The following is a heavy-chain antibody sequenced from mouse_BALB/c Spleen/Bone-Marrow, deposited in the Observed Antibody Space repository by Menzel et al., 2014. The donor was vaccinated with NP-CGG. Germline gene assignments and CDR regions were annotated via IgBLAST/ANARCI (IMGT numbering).Heavy chain of an antibody. V-gene: IGHV1S81*02. CDR3: TREAYYDYDYFDY. CDR1: GCTFTSYY. Sequence: QVQLQQSGAELVKPGASVKLSCKASGCTFTSYYMYWVKQRPGRGLEWIGGINPSNGGTNFNEKFKSKATLTVDKSSSTAYMQLSSLTSEDSAVYYCTREAYYDYDYFDYWGQGTTLTVSS. CDR2: INPSNGGT. J-gene: IGHJ2*01. D-gene: IGHD2-4*01.